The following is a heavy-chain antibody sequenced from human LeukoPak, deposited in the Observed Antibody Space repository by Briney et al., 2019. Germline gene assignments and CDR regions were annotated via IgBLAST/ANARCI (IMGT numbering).Heavy chain of an antibody. CDR3: ARDPQYYYDSSGYYTRFDP. V-gene: IGHV1-69*13. CDR1: GGTFSSYA. Sequence: SVKVSCKASGGTFSSYAISWVRQAPGQGLEWMGGIIPIFGTANYAQKFQGRVTITADESTSTAYMELSSLRSEDTAVYYCARDPQYYYDSSGYYTRFDPWGQGTLVTVSS. CDR2: IIPIFGTA. J-gene: IGHJ5*02. D-gene: IGHD3-22*01.